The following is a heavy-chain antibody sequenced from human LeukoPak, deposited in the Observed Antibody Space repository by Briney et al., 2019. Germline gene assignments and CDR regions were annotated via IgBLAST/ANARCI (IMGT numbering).Heavy chain of an antibody. CDR3: ARDRGYGYLFDY. J-gene: IGHJ4*02. V-gene: IGHV3-48*01. CDR2: ISSSDNTI. D-gene: IGHD5-18*01. CDR1: GFAFSDYS. Sequence: GGSLRLSCAASGFAFSDYSMNWVRQAPGKGLEWVSYISSSDNTIHYADSVKGRFTISRDNAKNSLYLEMNSLRAEDTAVYYCARDRGYGYLFDYWGQGTLVTVSS.